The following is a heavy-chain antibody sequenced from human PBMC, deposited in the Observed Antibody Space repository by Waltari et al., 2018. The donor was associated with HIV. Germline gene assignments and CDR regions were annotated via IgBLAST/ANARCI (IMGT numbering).Heavy chain of an antibody. D-gene: IGHD6-13*01. J-gene: IGHJ4*02. CDR2: ISGSGGST. CDR1: GFTFSHYA. CDR3: AKETGLAAAGTGESFDY. Sequence: EVQLLGSGGGLVQPGGSLSLSCAASGFTFSHYAMNWGRQAPGKGLEWVSAISGSGGSTYYADSVKGRFTISRDNSKNTLYMQMNSLRAEDMAIYYCAKETGLAAAGTGESFDYWGQGTLVTVSS. V-gene: IGHV3-23*01.